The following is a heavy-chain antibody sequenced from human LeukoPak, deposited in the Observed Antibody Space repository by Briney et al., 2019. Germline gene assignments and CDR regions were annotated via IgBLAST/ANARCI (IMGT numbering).Heavy chain of an antibody. CDR2: INHSGST. CDR3: ARRSIVGARGNWFDP. D-gene: IGHD1-26*01. V-gene: IGHV4-34*01. Sequence: SETLSLTCAVYGGSFSGYYWSWIRQPPGKELEWIGEINHSGSTNYNPSLKSRVTISVDTSKNQFSLKLSSVTAADTAVYYCARRSIVGARGNWFDPWGQGTLVTVSS. J-gene: IGHJ5*02. CDR1: GGSFSGYY.